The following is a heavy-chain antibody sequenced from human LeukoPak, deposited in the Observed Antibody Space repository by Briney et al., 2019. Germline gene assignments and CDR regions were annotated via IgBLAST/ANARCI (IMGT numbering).Heavy chain of an antibody. Sequence: SETLSLTCTVSGGSISSYYWSWIRQPAGKGLEWIGRIYTSGSTNYNPSLKSRVTMSVDTSKNQFSLKLSSVTAADTAVYYCAMVGYSSGWSSFDYWGQGALVTVSS. D-gene: IGHD6-19*01. CDR1: GGSISSYY. CDR3: AMVGYSSGWSSFDY. CDR2: IYTSGST. J-gene: IGHJ4*02. V-gene: IGHV4-4*07.